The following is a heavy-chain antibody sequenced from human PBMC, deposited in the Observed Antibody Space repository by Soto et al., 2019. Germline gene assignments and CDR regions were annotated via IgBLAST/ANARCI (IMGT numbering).Heavy chain of an antibody. V-gene: IGHV1-69*01. Sequence: QVQLVQSGAEVKKPGSSVKVSCKASGGTFSSYAISWVRQAPGQGLEWMGGIIPIFGTANYAQKFQGRVTITADESTSTAYMELSSLRSEDTAVYYCASLAAPSYNYYSGMDVWGQGTTVTVSS. CDR2: IIPIFGTA. CDR3: ASLAAPSYNYYSGMDV. CDR1: GGTFSSYA. J-gene: IGHJ6*02. D-gene: IGHD6-13*01.